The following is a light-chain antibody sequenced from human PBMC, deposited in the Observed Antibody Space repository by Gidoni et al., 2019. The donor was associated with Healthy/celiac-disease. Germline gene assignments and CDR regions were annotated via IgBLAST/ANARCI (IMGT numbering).Light chain of an antibody. CDR1: QIVSSN. J-gene: IGKJ2*01. Sequence: EIVMTQSPVTLSVSPGERTTLSCRASQIVSSNLAGYQQKPGQSPRLLIYGASPRATGISARISCGASGTEFTLTISSLQSEDFAVYFFQQYNNWPYTFGQGTKLEVK. CDR2: GAS. CDR3: QQYNNWPYT. V-gene: IGKV3-15*01.